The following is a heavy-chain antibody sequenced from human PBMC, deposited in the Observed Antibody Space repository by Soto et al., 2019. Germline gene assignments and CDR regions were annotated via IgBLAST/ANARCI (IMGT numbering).Heavy chain of an antibody. CDR1: AFTFISYG. D-gene: IGHD1-1*01. CDR3: AKATREWNEVWDY. Sequence: EVQLLESGGGLVQPGGSLRLSCAVSAFTFISYGMSWVRQAPGKGLEWVSAISGSGANTAYADSVKGRFTISRDNSKNTLYLQMNTLRVEDTAVYYCAKATREWNEVWDYWGQGTLVTVSS. J-gene: IGHJ4*02. CDR2: ISGSGANT. V-gene: IGHV3-23*01.